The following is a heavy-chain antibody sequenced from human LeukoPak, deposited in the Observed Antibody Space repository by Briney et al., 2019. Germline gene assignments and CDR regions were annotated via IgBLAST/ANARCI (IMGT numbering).Heavy chain of an antibody. Sequence: GGSLRLSCAASGFTFSSYSMNWVRQAPGKGLEWVSSISSSSSYIYYADSVKGRFTISRDNAKNSLYLQMNSLRAEDTAVYYCARDPYGGNSGLCFDYWGQGTLVTVSS. J-gene: IGHJ4*02. CDR1: GFTFSSYS. CDR3: ARDPYGGNSGLCFDY. CDR2: ISSSSSYI. V-gene: IGHV3-21*01. D-gene: IGHD4-23*01.